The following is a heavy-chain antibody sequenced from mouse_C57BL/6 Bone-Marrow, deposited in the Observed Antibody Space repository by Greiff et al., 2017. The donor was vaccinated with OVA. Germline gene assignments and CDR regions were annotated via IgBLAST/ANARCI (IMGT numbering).Heavy chain of an antibody. Sequence: EVQLQQSGPELVKPGASVKISCKASGYSFTGYYINWVKQSPEKSLEWIGEINPSTGGTTYNQKFKAKATLTVDKSSSTAYMQLKSLTSEDSAVYYCASNWDYFDYWGQGTTLTVSS. CDR2: INPSTGGT. J-gene: IGHJ2*01. CDR3: ASNWDYFDY. CDR1: GYSFTGYY. D-gene: IGHD4-1*02. V-gene: IGHV1-42*01.